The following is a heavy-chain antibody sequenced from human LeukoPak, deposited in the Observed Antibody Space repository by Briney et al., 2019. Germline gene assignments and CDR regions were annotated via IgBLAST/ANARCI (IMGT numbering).Heavy chain of an antibody. Sequence: GGSLRLSCAASGFTFSSYWVSWVRQAPGKGREGGANIKQDGSEKYYVDSVKGRFTISRDNAKNSLDLQMNSLRAEDTAVYYCARDALYSSGWYRAIDYWGQGTLVTVSS. D-gene: IGHD6-19*01. CDR2: IKQDGSEK. V-gene: IGHV3-7*01. CDR1: GFTFSSYW. J-gene: IGHJ4*02. CDR3: ARDALYSSGWYRAIDY.